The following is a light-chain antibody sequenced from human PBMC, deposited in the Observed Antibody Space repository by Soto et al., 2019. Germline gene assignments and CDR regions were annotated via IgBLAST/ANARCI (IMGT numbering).Light chain of an antibody. CDR1: QSISAW. Sequence: DIQMTQSPSTLSASVGDSVSINCRASQSISAWLAWYQQKPEKAPRLLIYKASTLEIGVPSRFSGSGSGTEFTLTISSLQPDDVAIYYCQQYNDYSWTFGQGTKVDIK. CDR2: KAS. J-gene: IGKJ1*01. V-gene: IGKV1-5*03. CDR3: QQYNDYSWT.